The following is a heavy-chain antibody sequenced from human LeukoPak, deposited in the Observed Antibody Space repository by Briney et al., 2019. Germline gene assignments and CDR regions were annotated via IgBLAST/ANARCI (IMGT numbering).Heavy chain of an antibody. J-gene: IGHJ6*02. V-gene: IGHV3-23*01. CDR2: ISGTTSGT. Sequence: PGGSLRLSCAASGFTFSTCAMSWVRQAPAKGLEWVSGISGTTSGTHYADSVKGRFTISRDNSKNTLFLQVNSLRAEDTAVYYCAKVRTYFYHGLDVWGQGTTVTVSS. CDR3: AKVRTYFYHGLDV. CDR1: GFTFSTCA. D-gene: IGHD1-14*01.